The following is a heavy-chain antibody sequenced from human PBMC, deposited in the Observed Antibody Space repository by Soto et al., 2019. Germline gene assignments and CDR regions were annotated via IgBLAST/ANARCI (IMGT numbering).Heavy chain of an antibody. V-gene: IGHV1-46*03. CDR3: ARATGSYYYYYYMDV. CDR1: GYTFTSYY. Sequence: QVQLVQSGAEVKKPGASVKVSCKASGYTFTSYYMHWVRQAPGQGLEWMGIINPSGGSTSYAQKFQGRVTMTRDTSTSTVYMELSSLRSEDTAVYYCARATGSYYYYYYMDVWGKGTTVTVSS. CDR2: INPSGGST. J-gene: IGHJ6*03. D-gene: IGHD4-4*01.